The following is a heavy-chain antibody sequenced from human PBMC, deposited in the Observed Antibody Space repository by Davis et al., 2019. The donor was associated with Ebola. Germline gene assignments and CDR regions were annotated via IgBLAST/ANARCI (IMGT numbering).Heavy chain of an antibody. CDR3: ARASTISAGGWFDP. Sequence: ASVKVSCKASGYTFTGCYMHWVRQAPGQGLEWMGWINPNSGGTNYAQRFQGRVTMTRDTSISTAHMELSRLTSDDTAVYYCARASTISAGGWFDPWGQGTLVTVSS. V-gene: IGHV1-2*02. CDR2: INPNSGGT. D-gene: IGHD6-13*01. CDR1: GYTFTGCY. J-gene: IGHJ5*02.